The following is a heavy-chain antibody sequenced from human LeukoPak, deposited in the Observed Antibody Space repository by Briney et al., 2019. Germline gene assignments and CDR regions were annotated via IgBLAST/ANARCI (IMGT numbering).Heavy chain of an antibody. V-gene: IGHV3-48*03. CDR2: ISSSGSTI. CDR3: ARAGEAYDYGT. CDR1: GFTFSSYE. Sequence: QTGGSLRLSCAASGFTFSSYEMNWVRQAPGKGLEWVSYISSSGSTIYYADSVKGRFTISRDNAKNSLYLQMNSLRAEDTAVYYCARAGEAYDYGTWGQGTMVTVSS. D-gene: IGHD3-16*01. J-gene: IGHJ3*01.